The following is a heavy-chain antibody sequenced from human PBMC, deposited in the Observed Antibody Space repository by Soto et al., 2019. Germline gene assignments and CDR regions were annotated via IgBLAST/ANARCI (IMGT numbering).Heavy chain of an antibody. D-gene: IGHD5-18*01. CDR3: ARGYTAMGRGVTNYDGMDV. V-gene: IGHV1-69*01. CDR1: GGTFSNDA. Sequence: QVQLVQSGAEVKKPGSSVKVSCKASGGTFSNDASSWVRQAPGQGLAWMGGIIPIFGTANYAQKFQGRVTITADESTSTANMELNSLRSEDTAEDYCARGYTAMGRGVTNYDGMDVWGQGTTVTVSS. J-gene: IGHJ6*02. CDR2: IIPIFGTA.